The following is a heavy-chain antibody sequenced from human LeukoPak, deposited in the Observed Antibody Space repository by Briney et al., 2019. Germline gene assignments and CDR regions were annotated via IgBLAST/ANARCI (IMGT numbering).Heavy chain of an antibody. J-gene: IGHJ6*02. D-gene: IGHD3-10*01. CDR2: ISSGSGGHI. Sequence: GGSLRLSCAASGFTFSSYAMSWLRQAPGKGLEWISSISSGSGGHILYVDSVKGRFTISRDNAKNLLYLQMDSLTAEDTAVYYCAKEFPPPIYGMDVWGQGTTVTVSS. CDR1: GFTFSSYA. CDR3: AKEFPPPIYGMDV. V-gene: IGHV3-21*01.